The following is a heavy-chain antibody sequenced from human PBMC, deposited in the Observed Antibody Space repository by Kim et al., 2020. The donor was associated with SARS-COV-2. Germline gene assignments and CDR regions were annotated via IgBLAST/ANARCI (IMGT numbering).Heavy chain of an antibody. D-gene: IGHD6-19*01. V-gene: IGHV3-30*04. J-gene: IGHJ4*02. CDR2: LSYDASVK. CDR1: GFTFSSYT. Sequence: GGSLRLSCAASGFTFSSYTMSWVRQVPDKGLEWVASLSYDASVKFYRDSMKGRLTVSRDNSRGMLYLQMDSLRQEDTAIYYCTREGGTNGWYGGDDYWGQGTQVTVSS. CDR3: TREGGTNGWYGGDDY.